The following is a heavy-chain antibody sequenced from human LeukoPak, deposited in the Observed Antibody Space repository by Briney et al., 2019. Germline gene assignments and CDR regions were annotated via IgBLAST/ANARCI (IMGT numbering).Heavy chain of an antibody. Sequence: GRSLRLSCAASGFTFSSYGMHWVRQAPGKGLEWVAVISSDGSNKYYADSVKGRFTISRDNSKNTLYLQMNSLRAEDTAVYYCAKDYYDSSGYSIDYWGQGTLVTVSS. CDR3: AKDYYDSSGYSIDY. CDR1: GFTFSSYG. D-gene: IGHD3-22*01. V-gene: IGHV3-30*18. J-gene: IGHJ4*02. CDR2: ISSDGSNK.